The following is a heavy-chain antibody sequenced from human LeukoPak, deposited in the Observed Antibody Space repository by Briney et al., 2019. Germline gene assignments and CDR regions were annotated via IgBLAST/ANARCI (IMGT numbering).Heavy chain of an antibody. D-gene: IGHD2-15*01. J-gene: IGHJ4*02. CDR1: GFTFDDYA. CDR2: ISWNSGSI. Sequence: PGGSLRLSCAASGFTFDDYAMHWVRQAPGKGLEWVSGISWNSGSIGYADSVKGRFTISRDNAKNSLYLQMNSLRAEDTAVYYCARETTPAYWGQGTLVTVSS. CDR3: ARETTPAY. V-gene: IGHV3-9*01.